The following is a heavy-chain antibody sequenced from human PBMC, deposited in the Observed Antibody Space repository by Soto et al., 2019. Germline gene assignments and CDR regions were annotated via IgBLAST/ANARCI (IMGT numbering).Heavy chain of an antibody. CDR1: GVTFSSYA. CDR3: AGEATYVLLFEY. CDR2: IIPIFGTA. Sequence: GASVKVSCKASGVTFSSYAISWVGQAPLQVLEWMGGIIPIFGTANYAQKFQGRVTITADESTRTAYMEPSSLRSEDTAVYYCAGEATYVLLFEYRAQETPVTVPS. D-gene: IGHD3-10*02. J-gene: IGHJ4*02. V-gene: IGHV1-69*13.